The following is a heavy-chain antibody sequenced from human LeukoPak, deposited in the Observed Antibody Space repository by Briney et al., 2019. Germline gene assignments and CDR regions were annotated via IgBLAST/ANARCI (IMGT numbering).Heavy chain of an antibody. Sequence: GGSLRLSCAASGFTFSSYAMSWVRQAPGKGLEWVSAISGSGGSTYYADSVRGRFTISRDNSKNTLFLQMSSLRAEDTAVYYCARDTFYSSGVYGLDVWGQGTTVTVSS. CDR3: ARDTFYSSGVYGLDV. J-gene: IGHJ6*02. CDR2: ISGSGGST. V-gene: IGHV3-23*01. CDR1: GFTFSSYA. D-gene: IGHD3-22*01.